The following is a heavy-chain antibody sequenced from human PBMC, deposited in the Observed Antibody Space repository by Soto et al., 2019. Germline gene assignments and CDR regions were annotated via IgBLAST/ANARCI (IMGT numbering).Heavy chain of an antibody. CDR2: MNPNSGNT. Sequence: ASVKVSCKASGYTFTSYDINWVRQATGQGLEWMGWMNPNSGNTGYAQKFQGRVTMTRNTSISTAYMELSSLRSEDTAVYYCARYFYYHDSSGYYYYFEYWGQSTLVKVS. J-gene: IGHJ4*02. D-gene: IGHD3-22*01. CDR3: ARYFYYHDSSGYYYYFEY. V-gene: IGHV1-8*01. CDR1: GYTFTSYD.